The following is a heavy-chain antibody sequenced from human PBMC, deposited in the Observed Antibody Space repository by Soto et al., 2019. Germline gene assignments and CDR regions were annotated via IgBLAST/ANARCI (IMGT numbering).Heavy chain of an antibody. CDR3: TTEPDPRYRRGGTWYLVIDYPYYGMDV. J-gene: IGHJ6*02. D-gene: IGHD2-15*01. CDR2: IKSKTDGGTI. V-gene: IGHV3-15*01. CDR1: GFTFSNAW. Sequence: EVQLVESGGGLVKPGGSLRLSCEASGFTFSNAWMRWVRQAPGKGPEWVGRIKSKTDGGTIDYAAPVKGRFTISRDDSKNRLYLQMDSLKTEDTAIYYCTTEPDPRYRRGGTWYLVIDYPYYGMDVWGQGTTVTVSS.